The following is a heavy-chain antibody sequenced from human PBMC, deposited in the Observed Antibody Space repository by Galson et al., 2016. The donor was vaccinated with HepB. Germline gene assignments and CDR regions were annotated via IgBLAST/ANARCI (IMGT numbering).Heavy chain of an antibody. CDR3: ARVDTSGYYDLFDP. V-gene: IGHV3-30*03. J-gene: IGHJ5*02. CDR2: ISYDGSKK. CDR1: GFIFSSYG. Sequence: SLRLSCAASGFIFSSYGMHWVRQAPGKGQEWVAVISYDGSKKYYADSVKGRFTVSRDNSKNTLYLQMNSLRAEDTAVYYCARVDTSGYYDLFDPWGQGTLVTVPS. D-gene: IGHD3-22*01.